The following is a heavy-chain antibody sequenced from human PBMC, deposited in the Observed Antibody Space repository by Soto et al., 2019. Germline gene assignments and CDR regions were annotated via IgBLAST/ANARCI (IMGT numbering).Heavy chain of an antibody. D-gene: IGHD6-13*01. J-gene: IGHJ5*02. CDR1: GGSISSYY. CDR2: IYTSGST. Sequence: NPSETLSLTSAVCGGSISSYYWSWIRQPAGKGLEWIGRIYTSGSTNYNPSLKSQVTMSVDTSKNQFSLKLSSVTAADTAVYYCARDGAAAGTTFALSNCFDPCGQGTLVTVPS. CDR3: ARDGAAAGTTFALSNCFDP. V-gene: IGHV4-4*07.